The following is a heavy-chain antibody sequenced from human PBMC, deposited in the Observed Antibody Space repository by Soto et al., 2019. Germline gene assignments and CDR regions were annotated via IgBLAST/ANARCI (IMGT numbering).Heavy chain of an antibody. Sequence: QVQLVESGGGLVKPGGSLRLSCEASGFTFSDYYMSWIRQAPGKGLEWVSYISSSSSYTNYADSVKGRFTISRDNAKNSLYLQMNSLRAEDTAVYYCVREQVDGGNAYWGQGTLVTVSS. CDR1: GFTFSDYY. CDR3: VREQVDGGNAY. CDR2: ISSSSSYT. V-gene: IGHV3-11*05. D-gene: IGHD4-17*01. J-gene: IGHJ4*02.